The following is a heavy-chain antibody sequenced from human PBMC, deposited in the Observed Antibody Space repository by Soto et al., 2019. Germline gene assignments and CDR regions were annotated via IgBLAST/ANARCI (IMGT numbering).Heavy chain of an antibody. CDR2: ISAFNGQT. D-gene: IGHD3-16*01. CDR3: ARGGDYYYGLDF. J-gene: IGHJ6*02. V-gene: IGHV1-18*01. Sequence: ASVKVSCKASGYTFTSYGVSWVRQAPGQGLEWMGWISAFNGQTNYIQKVQGRVTLTTDASTSTAYMELRSLRSDDTAVYYCARGGDYYYGLDFWGQGTTVTVSS. CDR1: GYTFTSYG.